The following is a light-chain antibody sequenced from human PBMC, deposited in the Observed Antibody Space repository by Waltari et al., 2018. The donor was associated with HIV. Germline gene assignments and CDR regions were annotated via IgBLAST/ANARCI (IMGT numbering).Light chain of an antibody. J-gene: IGLJ2*01. V-gene: IGLV2-8*01. Sequence: QSALTQPPSASGSPGQSVTISCTGISSDVGGYKYVSWYQHHPGKAPKLMIYEDNRRPSGVPGLFAGAKSGNTASLTVSGLQDDDEADDDSSSYAGTNRLFGGGTKLTVL. CDR1: SSDVGGYKY. CDR3: SSYAGTNRL. CDR2: EDN.